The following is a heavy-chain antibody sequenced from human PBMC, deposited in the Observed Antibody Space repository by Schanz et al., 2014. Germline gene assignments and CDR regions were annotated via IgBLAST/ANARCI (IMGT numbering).Heavy chain of an antibody. CDR1: GFTFSDHY. D-gene: IGHD6-13*01. CDR2: ISGSSIHK. J-gene: IGHJ4*02. Sequence: VQLVESGGGMVQPGGSLRLSCAASGFTFSDHYMAWIRQAPGKGLEWVSHISGSSIHKNYADSVQGRFTISRDNSKNALYLQMNSLRAEDTALYYCARDSGSSSWYPSDYWGQGTLVTVSS. V-gene: IGHV3-11*05. CDR3: ARDSGSSSWYPSDY.